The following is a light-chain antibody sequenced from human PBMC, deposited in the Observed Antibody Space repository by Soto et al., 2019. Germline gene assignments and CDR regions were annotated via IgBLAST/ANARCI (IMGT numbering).Light chain of an antibody. CDR1: QSISSW. Sequence: DIQMTQSPYTLSASVGDRVTITCRASQSISSWLAWYQQKPGKAPNLLIYDVSNLESGVPSRFSGSGSGTEFTLTISSLQADDFATYYCQQYNSYSPWTFGQGTKVEIK. J-gene: IGKJ1*01. V-gene: IGKV1-5*01. CDR3: QQYNSYSPWT. CDR2: DVS.